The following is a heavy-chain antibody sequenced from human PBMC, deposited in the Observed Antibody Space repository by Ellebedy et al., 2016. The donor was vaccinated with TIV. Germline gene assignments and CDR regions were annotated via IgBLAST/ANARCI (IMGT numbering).Heavy chain of an antibody. D-gene: IGHD2-15*01. CDR1: GVTFSSYA. V-gene: IGHV1-69*10. CDR3: ARGWSRGHESYYYYMDV. CDR2: VIPILDQV. Sequence: AASVKVSCKASGVTFSSYAITWVRQAPGQGLEWMGGVIPILDQVHYAQKFQGRVTITADKSTYTAYMELSSLRSEDTAVYYCARGWSRGHESYYYYMDVWGKGTTVTVSS. J-gene: IGHJ6*03.